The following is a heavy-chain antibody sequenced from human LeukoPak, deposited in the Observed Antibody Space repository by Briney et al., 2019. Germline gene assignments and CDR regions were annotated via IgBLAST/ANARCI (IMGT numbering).Heavy chain of an antibody. CDR1: GGSISSSSYY. CDR2: IYYRGDT. J-gene: IGHJ5*02. CDR3: AQSLGASTWFGNWFDP. D-gene: IGHD3-10*01. Sequence: PSETLSLTCTVSGGSISSSSYYWGWIRQPPGKGLEWIGSIYYRGDTYYNPSLKSRVTISEDTSKNQFSLKLRYVTAADTAVYYCAQSLGASTWFGNWFDPWGQGTLVTVSS. V-gene: IGHV4-39*01.